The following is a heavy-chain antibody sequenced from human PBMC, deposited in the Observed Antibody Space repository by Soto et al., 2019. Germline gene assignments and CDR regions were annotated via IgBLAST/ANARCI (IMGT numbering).Heavy chain of an antibody. CDR1: RYTFSSYG. CDR3: ARDLIAVRPGWFDP. J-gene: IGHJ5*02. CDR2: ISAYNGNT. V-gene: IGHV1-18*01. D-gene: IGHD6-6*01. Sequence: ASVKVSCKASRYTFSSYGISWVRQAPGQGLEWMGWISAYNGNTNYAQKFQGRVTMTTDTSTSTAYMELRSLRSDDTAVYYCARDLIAVRPGWFDPWGQGTLVTVSS.